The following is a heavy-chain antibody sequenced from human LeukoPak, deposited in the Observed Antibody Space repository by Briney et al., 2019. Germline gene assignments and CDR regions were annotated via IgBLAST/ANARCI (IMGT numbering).Heavy chain of an antibody. Sequence: PGGPLRLSCAASGFTFRNYWMSWVRQAPGKGLEWVANIKQDGSDKYYVDSVKGRFTISRDNAKNSVYLQMNSLRAEDTAVYYCANKNSGSYWGQGTLVTVSS. CDR2: IKQDGSDK. CDR3: ANKNSGSY. J-gene: IGHJ4*02. D-gene: IGHD2/OR15-2a*01. V-gene: IGHV3-7*01. CDR1: GFTFRNYW.